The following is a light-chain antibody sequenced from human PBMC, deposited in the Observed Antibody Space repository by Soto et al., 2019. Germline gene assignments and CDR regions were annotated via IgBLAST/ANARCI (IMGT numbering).Light chain of an antibody. CDR3: QQRSNWPGT. V-gene: IGKV3-15*01. Sequence: EIVMTQSPATLSVSPGERATLSCRASQSVSSNLAWYQQKPGQAPRLLMYGASTRATGIPARFSGSGSGTEFSLTISSLDPKDFAVYYCQQRSNWPGTFGLGTKVDIK. J-gene: IGKJ1*01. CDR2: GAS. CDR1: QSVSSN.